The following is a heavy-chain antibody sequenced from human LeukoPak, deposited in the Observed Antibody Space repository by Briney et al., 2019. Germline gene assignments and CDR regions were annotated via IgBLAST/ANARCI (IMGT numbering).Heavy chain of an antibody. CDR2: IYSGGST. J-gene: IGHJ4*02. CDR1: GFTVKRNY. CDR3: AREAVTRRYFDY. D-gene: IGHD4-17*01. V-gene: IGHV3-53*01. Sequence: PGGSLGLFCADSGFTVKRNYMHGVPQAPGKGLEWVSVIYSGGSTYYADSVKGRFTISRDNSKNTLYLQMNSLRAEDTAVYYCAREAVTRRYFDYWGQGTLVTVSS.